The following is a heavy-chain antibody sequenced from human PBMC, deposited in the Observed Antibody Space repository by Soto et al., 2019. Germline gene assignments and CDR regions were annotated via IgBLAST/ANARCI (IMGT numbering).Heavy chain of an antibody. J-gene: IGHJ4*02. CDR2: IYHSGST. Sequence: QLQLQESGSGLVKPSQTLSLTCAVSGGSISSGGYSWSWIRQPPGKGLEWIGYIYHSGSTYYNPSLKSRVTISLDGSKNQFSLKLSSVTAADTAVCYCDRASPYYDSSGYYFPFDYWGQGTLVTVSS. CDR1: GGSISSGGYS. V-gene: IGHV4-30-2*01. CDR3: DRASPYYDSSGYYFPFDY. D-gene: IGHD3-22*01.